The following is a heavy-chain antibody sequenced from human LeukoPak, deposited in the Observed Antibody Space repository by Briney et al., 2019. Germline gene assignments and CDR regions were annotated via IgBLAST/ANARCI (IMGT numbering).Heavy chain of an antibody. D-gene: IGHD6-19*01. CDR1: GYAFKKYA. CDR3: TRDPSDSSGWYIYFDY. CDR2: ISTYNGDT. Sequence: SVKVSCKASGYAFKKYAISWVRQAPGQGLEWLGWISTYNGDTNYAQNFKGRVTMTTDTSTSTAYMELRSLRSDDTAVYYCTRDPSDSSGWYIYFDYWGQGALVTVSS. J-gene: IGHJ4*02. V-gene: IGHV1-18*01.